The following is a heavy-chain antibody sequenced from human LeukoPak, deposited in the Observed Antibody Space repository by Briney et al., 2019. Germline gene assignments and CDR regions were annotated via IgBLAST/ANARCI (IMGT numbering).Heavy chain of an antibody. CDR3: AKDAKYYYGSGSLLFDY. CDR1: GFTFSSYA. J-gene: IGHJ4*02. V-gene: IGHV3-23*01. CDR2: NSGSGGST. D-gene: IGHD3-10*01. Sequence: PGGSLRLSCAASGFTFSSYAMSWVRQAPGKGLEWVSANSGSGGSTYYADSVKGRFTISRDNSKNTLYLQMNSLRAEDTAVYYCAKDAKYYYGSGSLLFDYWGQGTLVTVSS.